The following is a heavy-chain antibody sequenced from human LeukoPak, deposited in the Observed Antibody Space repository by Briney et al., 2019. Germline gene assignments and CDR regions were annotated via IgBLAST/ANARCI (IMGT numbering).Heavy chain of an antibody. J-gene: IGHJ2*01. D-gene: IGHD3-3*01. CDR3: ARYDFILISYFDL. Sequence: GGSLRLSCAASGFTFSNYWMSWVRQAPGKGLEWVANIKQDGSEKHYVDSVKGRFTISTDNAKNSMDLQMNSLRAEDTAVYHCARYDFILISYFDLWGRGTLVTVSS. CDR1: GFTFSNYW. V-gene: IGHV3-7*03. CDR2: IKQDGSEK.